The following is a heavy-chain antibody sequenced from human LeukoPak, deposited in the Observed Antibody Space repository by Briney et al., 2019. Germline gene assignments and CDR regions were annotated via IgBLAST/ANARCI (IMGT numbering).Heavy chain of an antibody. CDR3: ARDAGGPPYNWNYFDY. Sequence: ASVKVSCKASGYIFNTYAMSWVRQAPGQGPEWMGWINPYKGNTNYGQKFQGRVTMTTDTSTSTAYMELRSLRSDDTAVYYCARDAGGPPYNWNYFDYWGQGTLVTVSS. V-gene: IGHV1-18*01. J-gene: IGHJ4*02. CDR1: GYIFNTYA. CDR2: INPYKGNT. D-gene: IGHD1-20*01.